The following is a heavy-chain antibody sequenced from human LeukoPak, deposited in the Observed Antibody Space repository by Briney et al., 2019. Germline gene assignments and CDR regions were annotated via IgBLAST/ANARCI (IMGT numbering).Heavy chain of an antibody. D-gene: IGHD3-10*01. CDR2: IYYSGST. V-gene: IGHV4-59*01. Sequence: PSETLSLTCTVSGGSISSYHWSWIRQPPGKGLEWIGYIYYSGSTNYNPSLKSRVTISVDTSKNQFSLKLSSVTAADTAVYYCARDKHEYYYGSGSYYRYGMDVWGQGTTVTVSS. J-gene: IGHJ6*02. CDR1: GGSISSYH. CDR3: ARDKHEYYYGSGSYYRYGMDV.